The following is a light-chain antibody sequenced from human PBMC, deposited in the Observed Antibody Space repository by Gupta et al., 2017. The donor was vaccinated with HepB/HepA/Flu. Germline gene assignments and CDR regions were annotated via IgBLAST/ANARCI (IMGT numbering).Light chain of an antibody. CDR2: SNS. CDR1: SSNIGGNN. Sequence: QSGLTQPPSASGTPGQRVTISCSGSSSNIGGNNVHWYQQVPGTAPKLLIYSNSRRPSGVPDRFSGSKSDTSASLAISGLQSEDEGDYYCATWDDSLIGLVFGGGTILTVL. V-gene: IGLV1-44*01. J-gene: IGLJ2*01. CDR3: ATWDDSLIGLV.